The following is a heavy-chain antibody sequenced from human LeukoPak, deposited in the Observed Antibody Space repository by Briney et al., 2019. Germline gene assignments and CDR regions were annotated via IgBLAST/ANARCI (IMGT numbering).Heavy chain of an antibody. CDR3: ANLAAAGNGY. CDR2: ISGSGGST. V-gene: IGHV3-23*01. J-gene: IGHJ4*02. CDR1: GFTFSTNA. D-gene: IGHD6-13*01. Sequence: GGSLRLSCAAAGFTFSTNAMSWVRQAPGKGLEWVSAISGSGGSTYYADSVKGRFTISRDNSKNTLYLQMNSLRVEDTAVYYCANLAAAGNGYWGQGTLVTVSS.